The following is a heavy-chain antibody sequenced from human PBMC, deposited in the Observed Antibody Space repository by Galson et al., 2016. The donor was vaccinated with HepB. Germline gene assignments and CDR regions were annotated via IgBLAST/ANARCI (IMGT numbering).Heavy chain of an antibody. CDR2: ISWNSDSI. D-gene: IGHD2-2*01. J-gene: IGHJ4*02. Sequence: SLRLSCAASGFTFGHYAMHWVRQAPGKGLEWVSGISWNSDSIGYADSAKGRFTISRDNAKNSLYLQMNSLRAEDTALYYCAKSDCSSTSCFPDYWGQGTLVTVSS. V-gene: IGHV3-9*01. CDR1: GFTFGHYA. CDR3: AKSDCSSTSCFPDY.